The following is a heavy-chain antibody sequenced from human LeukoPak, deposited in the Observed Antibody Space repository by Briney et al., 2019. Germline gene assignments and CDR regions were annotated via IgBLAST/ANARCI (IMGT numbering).Heavy chain of an antibody. J-gene: IGHJ4*02. CDR1: GFIFSNYW. CDR3: ASAPGGPNAR. V-gene: IGHV3-74*01. D-gene: IGHD2-8*02. Sequence: PGGSLRLSCAASGFIFSNYWVHWVRQAPGKGLVWVSHINSDGSRTDYADPVKGRFTISRDNARNTLYLQMNSLRAEDTAVYYCASAPGGPNARWGQGTLVTVSS. CDR2: INSDGSRT.